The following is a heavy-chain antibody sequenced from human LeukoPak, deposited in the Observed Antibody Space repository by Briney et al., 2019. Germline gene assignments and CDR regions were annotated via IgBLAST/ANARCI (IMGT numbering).Heavy chain of an antibody. CDR2: INHCGST. Sequence: SETLSLTCAVYAGSFSGYYWSWIRQPPGKGLEWIGEINHCGSTNYNPSLKSRVTISVEASKNQSSLKLGSVTAADRAVFYFAGGRANGSGRNWFDPWGQGTLVTVSS. D-gene: IGHD3-10*01. CDR1: AGSFSGYY. V-gene: IGHV4-34*01. J-gene: IGHJ5*02. CDR3: AGGRANGSGRNWFDP.